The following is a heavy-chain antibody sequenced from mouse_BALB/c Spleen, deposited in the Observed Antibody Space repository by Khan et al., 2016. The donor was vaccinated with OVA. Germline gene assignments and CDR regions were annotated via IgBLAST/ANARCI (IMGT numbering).Heavy chain of an antibody. CDR2: IRYSGYT. CDR3: ARVLGGDFAY. Sequence: EVQLQESGPGLVKPSQSLSLTCTATGYSITSDYAWNCIRQFPGNKLEFMGYIRYSGYTNYNQSLKSRISITRDTSKNQFFLQLNSVTTEDTATYYCARVLGGDFAYWGQGTMVTVSA. V-gene: IGHV3-2*02. J-gene: IGHJ3*01. CDR1: GYSITSDYA. D-gene: IGHD3-3*01.